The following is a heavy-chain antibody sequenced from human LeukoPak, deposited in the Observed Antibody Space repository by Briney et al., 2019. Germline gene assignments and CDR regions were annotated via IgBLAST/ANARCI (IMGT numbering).Heavy chain of an antibody. CDR1: GFTFGSYS. D-gene: IGHD4/OR15-4a*01. J-gene: IGHJ2*01. V-gene: IGHV3-23*01. CDR3: TKVRIPYGAYWYFDL. Sequence: AGGSLRLSCAASGFTFGSYSMNWVRQAPGKGLEWVSVISGTSGTTYQADSVKGRFTISRDNSKNTLYLQMNSLRAEDTAVYYCTKVRIPYGAYWYFDLWGRGTLVTVSS. CDR2: ISGTSGTT.